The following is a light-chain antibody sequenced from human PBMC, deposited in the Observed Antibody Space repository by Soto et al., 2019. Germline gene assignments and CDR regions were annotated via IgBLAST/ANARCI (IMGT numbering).Light chain of an antibody. CDR2: LNSDGSH. CDR1: GGQSSYA. V-gene: IGLV4-69*01. CDR3: QTWGTGIHVV. Sequence: VLTQSPSASASLGASVKLTCTLSGGQSSYAIAWHQQQPEKGPRYLMKLNSDGSHSKGDGIPDRFSGSSSGAERYLTISSLQSEDEADYYCQTWGTGIHVVFGGGTKLTVL. J-gene: IGLJ2*01.